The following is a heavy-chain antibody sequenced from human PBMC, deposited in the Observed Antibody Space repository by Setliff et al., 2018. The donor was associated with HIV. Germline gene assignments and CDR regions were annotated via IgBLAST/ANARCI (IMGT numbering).Heavy chain of an antibody. CDR1: GFSLNTGGMS. J-gene: IGHJ4*02. V-gene: IGHV2-70*11. CDR3: TTDVPTYYYDYIPADY. Sequence: SGPTLVNPTQTLTLTCTFSGFSLNTGGMSVSWIRQPPGKPLEWLARIDWDDDKYYTTSLKTRLTISRDNSKNTLYLQMNSLKPEDTAVYYCTTDVPTYYYDYIPADYWGQGTLVTVSS. CDR2: IDWDDDK. D-gene: IGHD3-22*01.